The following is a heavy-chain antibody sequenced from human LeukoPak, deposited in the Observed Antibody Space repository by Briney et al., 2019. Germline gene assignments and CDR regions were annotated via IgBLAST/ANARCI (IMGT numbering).Heavy chain of an antibody. Sequence: SETLSLTCTVSGGSISKNYYFWNWIRQPAGKGLEWLGRVYNDGDTKYNPSLKSRVTISVDTSKNQFSLNLNSVTAADTAVYYCARGPFGTGLPNYWGQGTLVTVSS. CDR2: VYNDGDT. CDR3: ARGPFGTGLPNY. V-gene: IGHV4-61*10. D-gene: IGHD3-10*01. CDR1: GGSISKNYYF. J-gene: IGHJ4*02.